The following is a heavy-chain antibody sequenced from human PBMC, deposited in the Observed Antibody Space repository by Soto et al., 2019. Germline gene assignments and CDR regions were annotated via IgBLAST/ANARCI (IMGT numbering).Heavy chain of an antibody. CDR2: ISAYNGNT. J-gene: IGHJ6*03. D-gene: IGHD3-3*01. CDR1: GYTFTSYG. V-gene: IGHV1-18*01. Sequence: ASVKVSCKDSGYTFTSYGISWVRQAPGQGLERMRWISAYNGNTNYAQKLQGRVTMTTDTSTSTAYMELRSLRSDDTAVYYFARTYYDFWSGYDYYYMDVWGKGTTVTVSS. CDR3: ARTYYDFWSGYDYYYMDV.